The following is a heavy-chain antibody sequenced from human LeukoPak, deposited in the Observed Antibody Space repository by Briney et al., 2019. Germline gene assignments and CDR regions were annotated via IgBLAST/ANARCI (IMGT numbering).Heavy chain of an antibody. CDR1: GYTFTSYY. CDR2: INPSGGST. J-gene: IGHJ4*02. D-gene: IGHD3-22*01. V-gene: IGHV1-46*01. CDR3: ARDYVDYYDSSGYQGD. Sequence: ASVKVSCKASGYTFTSYYMHWVRQAPGQGLEWMGIINPSGGSTSYAQKFQGRVTMTRDTSTSTVYMELSGLRSEDTAVYYCARDYVDYYDSSGYQGDWGQGTLVTVSS.